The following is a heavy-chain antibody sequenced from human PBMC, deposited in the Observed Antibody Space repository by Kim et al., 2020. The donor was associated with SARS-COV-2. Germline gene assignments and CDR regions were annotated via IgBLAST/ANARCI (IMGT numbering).Heavy chain of an antibody. V-gene: IGHV3-30-3*01. Sequence: GGSLRLSCAASGFTFSNYTMHWVRQAPGKGLEWVAVISRGGSNKDYADSVKGRFTISRDNSRKTLYLQMNSLRDEDTAMYYCARDEIRCLDIAYAPEYFPHWGQGTLVTVSS. D-gene: IGHD5-12*01. CDR1: GFTFSNYT. J-gene: IGHJ1*01. CDR3: ARDEIRCLDIAYAPEYFPH. CDR2: ISRGGSNK.